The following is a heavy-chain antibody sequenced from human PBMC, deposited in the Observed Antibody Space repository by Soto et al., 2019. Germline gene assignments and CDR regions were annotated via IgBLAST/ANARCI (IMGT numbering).Heavy chain of an antibody. CDR1: GFTFSSYA. Sequence: GGSLRLSCAAYGFTFSSYAMHWVRQAPGKGLEWVAAISYDGSDRYYADSVRRRFAISRDNSKNTLYLQMHSLRTEDTAVYSCASDASRDSSARGWFDPWGQGTLVTVPQ. D-gene: IGHD6-13*01. CDR2: ISYDGSDR. V-gene: IGHV3-30*03. J-gene: IGHJ5*02. CDR3: ASDASRDSSARGWFDP.